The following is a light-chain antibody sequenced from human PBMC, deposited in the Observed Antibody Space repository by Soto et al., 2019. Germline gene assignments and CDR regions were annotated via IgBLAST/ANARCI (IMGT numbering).Light chain of an antibody. Sequence: QSALTQPASVSGSPGQSITISCTGTSSDVGGYNYVSWYQQHPGKAPKLMIYDVSNRPSGVSNRFSGSKSGNTASLTISGLQAEDEADYYCSSYTCSSTYFFGTGTKRTVL. V-gene: IGLV2-14*01. CDR2: DVS. J-gene: IGLJ1*01. CDR3: SSYTCSSTYF. CDR1: SSDVGGYNY.